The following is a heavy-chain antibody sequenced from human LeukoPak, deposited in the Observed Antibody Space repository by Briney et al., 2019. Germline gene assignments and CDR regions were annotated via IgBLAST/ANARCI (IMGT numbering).Heavy chain of an antibody. CDR2: MNPNSGNT. CDR3: ARGRLAARPVGYWFDP. Sequence: ASVKVSCKASGYTFTSYDINWVRQATGQGLEWMGWMNPNSGNTGHAQKFQGRVTMTRNTSISTAYMELSSLRSEDTAVYYCARGRLAARPVGYWFDPWGQGTLVTVSS. CDR1: GYTFTSYD. D-gene: IGHD6-6*01. J-gene: IGHJ5*02. V-gene: IGHV1-8*01.